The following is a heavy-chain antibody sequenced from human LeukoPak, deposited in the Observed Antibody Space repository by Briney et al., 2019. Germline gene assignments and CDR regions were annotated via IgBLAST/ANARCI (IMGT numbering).Heavy chain of an antibody. Sequence: PGGSLRLSCAASGFTFSSYEMNWVRQAPGKGLEWVSYISSSGSTIYYADSVRGRFTISRDNAKNSLYLQMNSLRAEDTAVYYCARDPYYYDSSGCFDYWGQGTLVTVSS. CDR1: GFTFSSYE. J-gene: IGHJ4*02. D-gene: IGHD3-22*01. CDR3: ARDPYYYDSSGCFDY. CDR2: ISSSGSTI. V-gene: IGHV3-48*03.